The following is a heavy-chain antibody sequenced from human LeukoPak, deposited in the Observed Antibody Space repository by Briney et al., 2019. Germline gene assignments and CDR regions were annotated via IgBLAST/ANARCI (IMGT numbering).Heavy chain of an antibody. J-gene: IGHJ6*03. CDR1: GYRFTSYW. CDR2: IYPGDSDT. V-gene: IGHV5-51*01. CDR3: ARKPGYYYDSSGYQGYMDV. Sequence: GDSLKISLQGSGYRFTSYWIGWVRQMPGKGLEWMGIIYPGDSDTRYSTSFQGQVTISAHKSISTAYLQWSSLKASDTAMYYCARKPGYYYDSSGYQGYMDVWGKGTTVTVSS. D-gene: IGHD3-22*01.